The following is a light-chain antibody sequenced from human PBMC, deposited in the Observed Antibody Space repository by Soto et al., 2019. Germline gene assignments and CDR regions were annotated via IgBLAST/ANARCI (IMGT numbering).Light chain of an antibody. V-gene: IGKV3-15*01. CDR3: QQRSNWPLT. CDR1: QSISGN. CDR2: GAS. J-gene: IGKJ4*01. Sequence: EIVMTQSPGTLSVSPVERATLSCMASQSISGNLVWYQQKPGQAPRLLIYGASTRATGIPARFSGSGSGTEFTLTISSLEPEDFAVYYCQQRSNWPLTFGGGTKVDI.